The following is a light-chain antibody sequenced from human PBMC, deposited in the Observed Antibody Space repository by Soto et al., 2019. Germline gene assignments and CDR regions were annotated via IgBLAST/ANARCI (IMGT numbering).Light chain of an antibody. CDR2: GAS. CDR1: QSVGSS. J-gene: IGKJ5*01. V-gene: IGKV3-15*01. Sequence: EIVMTQSPATLSVSPGERATLSCRASQSVGSSLAWYQRKPGQAPRLLIYGASTRATGIPATFSGSGSGTEFTLTISSLQSEDFAVYYCQQLFDSPITFGQGTRLEIK. CDR3: QQLFDSPIT.